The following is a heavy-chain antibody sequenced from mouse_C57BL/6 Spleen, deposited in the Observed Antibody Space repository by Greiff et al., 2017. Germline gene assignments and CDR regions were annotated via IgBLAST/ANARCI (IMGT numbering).Heavy chain of an antibody. CDR1: GYTFTDYY. J-gene: IGHJ3*01. V-gene: IGHV1-26*01. CDR2: INPNNGGT. D-gene: IGHD2-4*01. Sequence: EVQLQQSGPELVKPGASVKISCKASGYTFTDYYMNWVKQSHGKSLEWIGDINPNNGGTSYNQKFKGKATLTVDKSSSTAYMGLRSLTSEDSAVYYCARSPIYYDYDGFADWGQGTLVTVSA. CDR3: ARSPIYYDYDGFAD.